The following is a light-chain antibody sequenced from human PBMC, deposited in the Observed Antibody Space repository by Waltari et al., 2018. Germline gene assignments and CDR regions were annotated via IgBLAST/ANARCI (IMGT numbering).Light chain of an antibody. CDR3: NSDSSVSTHV. Sequence: QSALTQPASVSGTPGESITISCAGTNTDIGAFNFVSWYRQFPGEAPQLIIYDVSHRPSGISDRFSGSKSGNTASLTISGLQAGDDADYYCNSDSSVSTHVFGSGTKVTVL. J-gene: IGLJ1*01. V-gene: IGLV2-14*03. CDR1: NTDIGAFNF. CDR2: DVS.